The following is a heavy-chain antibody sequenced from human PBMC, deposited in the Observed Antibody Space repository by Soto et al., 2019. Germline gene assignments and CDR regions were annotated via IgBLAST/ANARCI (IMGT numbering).Heavy chain of an antibody. Sequence: TSETLSLTCAVYGGSFSGYYWSWIRQPPGKGLEWIGEINHSGSTNYNPSLKSRVTISVDTSKNQFSLKLSSVTAADTAVYYCARGLLDTAMTVPSPAVGYWGQGTLVTVSS. J-gene: IGHJ4*02. D-gene: IGHD5-18*01. CDR3: ARGLLDTAMTVPSPAVGY. CDR1: GGSFSGYY. V-gene: IGHV4-34*01. CDR2: INHSGST.